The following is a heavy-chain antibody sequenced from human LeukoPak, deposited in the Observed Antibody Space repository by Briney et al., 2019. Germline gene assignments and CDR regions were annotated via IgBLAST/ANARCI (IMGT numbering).Heavy chain of an antibody. CDR2: ISSSSSYI. Sequence: GGSLRLSCADSGFTFSSYWMTWVRQAPGMGLEWVSSISSSSSYIFYADSVKGRFTISRDNAKNSLYLQMSSLRAEDAAVYYCAREGGYQYYYAMDVWGQGTTVTVSS. D-gene: IGHD3-16*01. CDR1: GFTFSSYW. J-gene: IGHJ6*02. V-gene: IGHV3-21*01. CDR3: AREGGYQYYYAMDV.